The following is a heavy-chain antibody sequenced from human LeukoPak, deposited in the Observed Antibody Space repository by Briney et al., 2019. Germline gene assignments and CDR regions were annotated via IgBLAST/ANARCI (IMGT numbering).Heavy chain of an antibody. V-gene: IGHV3-23*01. D-gene: IGHD3-22*01. CDR2: ISGSGGST. CDR1: GFTFSSYA. Sequence: GGSLGLSCAASGFTFSSYAMSWVRQAPGKGLEWVSAISGSGGSTYYADSVKGRFTISRDNSRNTLYAEMNNLRPEDTAVYYCARLWGAGGGYLDYWGQGTLVIVSS. J-gene: IGHJ4*02. CDR3: ARLWGAGGGYLDY.